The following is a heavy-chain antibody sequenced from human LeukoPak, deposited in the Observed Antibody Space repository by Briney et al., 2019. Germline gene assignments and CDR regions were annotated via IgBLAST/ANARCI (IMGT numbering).Heavy chain of an antibody. Sequence: GGSLGLSCAASGFTFSRFTMNWVRQAPGKGLEWVSSISSSSDYIYYADSVKGRFTISRDNAKNSLYLQMNSLRAEDTAVYYCARDSYNWNDGGADYWGQGTLVTISS. CDR3: ARDSYNWNDGGADY. CDR1: GFTFSRFT. D-gene: IGHD1-20*01. V-gene: IGHV3-21*01. J-gene: IGHJ4*02. CDR2: ISSSSDYI.